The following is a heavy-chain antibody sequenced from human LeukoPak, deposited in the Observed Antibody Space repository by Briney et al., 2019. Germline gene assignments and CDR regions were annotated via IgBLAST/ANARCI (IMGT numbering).Heavy chain of an antibody. Sequence: GASLRLSCAASGFTFSSYAMSWVRQAPGKGLEWVSAISGSGGSTYYADSVKGRFTISRDNSKNTLYLQMNSLRAEDTAVYYCARVRAPDYDILTGYRSSDYFDYWGQGTLVTVSS. CDR1: GFTFSSYA. CDR3: ARVRAPDYDILTGYRSSDYFDY. D-gene: IGHD3-9*01. CDR2: ISGSGGST. V-gene: IGHV3-23*01. J-gene: IGHJ4*02.